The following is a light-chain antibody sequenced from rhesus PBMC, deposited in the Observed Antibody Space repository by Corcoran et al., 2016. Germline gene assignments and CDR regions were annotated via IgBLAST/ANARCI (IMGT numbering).Light chain of an antibody. J-gene: IGKJ3*01. CDR2: EVS. CDR3: GQGTNVIFT. CDR1: QSLVHSNGNTY. V-gene: IGKV2-65*01. Sequence: DVVMTQSPLSLPITPGQPASISCRSSQSLVHSNGNTYLSWYQQKPGQPPRRRIYEVSNRDSGVPDRFSGSGAGTDFTLKIGRVGAEDVGVYYCGQGTNVIFTFGPGTKLDIK.